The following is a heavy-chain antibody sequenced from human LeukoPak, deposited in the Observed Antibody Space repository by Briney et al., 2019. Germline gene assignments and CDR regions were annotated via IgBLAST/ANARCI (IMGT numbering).Heavy chain of an antibody. V-gene: IGHV3-7*01. CDR2: IKQDGSEK. J-gene: IGHJ4*02. CDR1: GFTFRTYW. CDR3: ARGRVNMGSYYSESFLFDY. D-gene: IGHD3-10*01. Sequence: GGSLRLSCAASGFTFRTYWMSWVRQAPGKGLEGVANIKQDGSEKDYGDSVESRFTISRNNAKNSLCREMNSLRVEDTVVYYCARGRVNMGSYYSESFLFDYWGQGTLVTVSS.